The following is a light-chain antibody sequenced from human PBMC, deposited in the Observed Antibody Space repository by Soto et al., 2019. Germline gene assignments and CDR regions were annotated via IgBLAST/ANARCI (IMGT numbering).Light chain of an antibody. Sequence: EIVMTQSPGTLSVSPGERATLSCRAGQGVTTNFAWYQQKSGQSPRLLIYDASNRATGIPARFSGSVSGTDFTLTSTRLEPEDFAVFYCQQYGSSEIIFGQGTRLEIK. V-gene: IGKV3-20*01. CDR3: QQYGSSEII. J-gene: IGKJ5*01. CDR1: QGVTTN. CDR2: DAS.